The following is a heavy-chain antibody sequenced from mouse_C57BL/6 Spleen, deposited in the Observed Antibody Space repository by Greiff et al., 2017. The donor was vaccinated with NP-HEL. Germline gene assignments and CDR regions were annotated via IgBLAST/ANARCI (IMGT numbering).Heavy chain of an antibody. Sequence: QVQLKESGAELARPGASVKLSCKASGYTFTSYGISWVKQRTGQGLEWIGEIYPRSGNTYYNEKFKGKATLTADKSSSTAYMELRSLTSEDSAVYFCAREGYYSEAYWGQGTLVTVSA. CDR1: GYTFTSYG. CDR2: IYPRSGNT. V-gene: IGHV1-81*01. CDR3: AREGYYSEAY. D-gene: IGHD2-12*01. J-gene: IGHJ3*01.